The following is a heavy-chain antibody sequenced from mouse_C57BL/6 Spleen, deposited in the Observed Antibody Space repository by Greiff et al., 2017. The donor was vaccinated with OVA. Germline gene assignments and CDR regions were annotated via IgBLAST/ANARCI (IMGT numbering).Heavy chain of an antibody. V-gene: IGHV1-82*01. CDR1: GYAFSSSW. D-gene: IGHD2-4*01. J-gene: IGHJ4*01. Sequence: QVQLQQSGPELVKPGASVKISCKASGYAFSSSWMNWVKQRPGKGLEWIGRIYPGDGDTNYNGKFKGKATLTADKSSSTAYMQLSSLTSEDSAVYFCARSYYDYDLYAMDYWGQGTSVTVSS. CDR3: ARSYYDYDLYAMDY. CDR2: IYPGDGDT.